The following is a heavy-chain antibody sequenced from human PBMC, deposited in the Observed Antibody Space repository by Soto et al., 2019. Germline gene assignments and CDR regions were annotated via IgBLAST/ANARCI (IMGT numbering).Heavy chain of an antibody. J-gene: IGHJ3*02. CDR3: ARQGSSSWYLI. D-gene: IGHD6-13*01. V-gene: IGHV5-51*01. Sequence: AASLTLSGKDSGYSFTSYWIGSVRQMPGKGLEWMRIIYPGYSDTRYRPSFQGQVTISADKSISTAYLQWSSLKASDTAMYYCARQGSSSWYLIWGQGTMVTVSS. CDR2: IYPGYSDT. CDR1: GYSFTSYW.